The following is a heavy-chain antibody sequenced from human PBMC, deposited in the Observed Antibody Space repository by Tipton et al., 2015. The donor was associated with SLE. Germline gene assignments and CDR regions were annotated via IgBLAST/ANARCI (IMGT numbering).Heavy chain of an antibody. CDR2: IYYSGST. Sequence: TLSLTCTVSGGSISSYYWSWIRQPPGKGLEWIGYIYYSGSTNYNPSLKSRVTISVDTSKNQFSLKLSSVTAADTAVYYCARGSGSYLYHYGMDVWGLGTTVTVSS. CDR1: GGSISSYY. CDR3: ARGSGSYLYHYGMDV. V-gene: IGHV4-59*01. D-gene: IGHD3-10*01. J-gene: IGHJ6*02.